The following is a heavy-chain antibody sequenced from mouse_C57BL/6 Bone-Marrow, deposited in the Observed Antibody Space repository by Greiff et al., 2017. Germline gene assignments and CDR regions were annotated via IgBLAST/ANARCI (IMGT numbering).Heavy chain of an antibody. CDR2: ISDGGSYT. CDR1: GFTFSSYA. D-gene: IGHD1-1*01. CDR3: AREDYYGSSYRWYFDV. Sequence: EVKLMESGGGLVKPGGSLKLSCAASGFTFSSYAMSWVRQTPEKRLEWVATISDGGSYTYYPDNVKGRFTISRDNAKNNLYLQMSHLKSEDTAMYYCAREDYYGSSYRWYFDVWGTGTTVTVSS. J-gene: IGHJ1*03. V-gene: IGHV5-4*01.